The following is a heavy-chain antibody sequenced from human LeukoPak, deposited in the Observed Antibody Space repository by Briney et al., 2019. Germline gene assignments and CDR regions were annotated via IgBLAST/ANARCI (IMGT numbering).Heavy chain of an antibody. CDR1: GYSFTTYW. V-gene: IGHV5-51*01. D-gene: IGHD1-14*01. J-gene: IGHJ3*02. CDR2: IYPGDSDT. CDR3: ARSSNPPDAFDI. Sequence: GESLKISCAGSGYSFTTYWIAWVRQMPGKGLEWMGIIYPGDSDTRYSPSFQGQVTISADKSISTAYLQWSSLKASDTAMYYCARSSNPPDAFDIWGQGTMVTVSS.